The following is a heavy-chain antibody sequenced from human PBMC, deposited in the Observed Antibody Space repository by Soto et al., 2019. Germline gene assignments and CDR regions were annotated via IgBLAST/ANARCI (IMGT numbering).Heavy chain of an antibody. J-gene: IGHJ6*04. Sequence: EVQLVESGGGLVQPGGSLRLSCAASGFTVSSKYMSWVRQAPGKGLEWVSLIQSGGPTYYADSVKGRFTISRDTSENTVHLQIDSLRAEDTAVYYCARDDVLCDGGRCYGVPLDVWGIGTTVTVSS. V-gene: IGHV3-66*01. CDR1: GFTVSSKY. CDR3: ARDDVLCDGGRCYGVPLDV. CDR2: IQSGGPT. D-gene: IGHD2-15*01.